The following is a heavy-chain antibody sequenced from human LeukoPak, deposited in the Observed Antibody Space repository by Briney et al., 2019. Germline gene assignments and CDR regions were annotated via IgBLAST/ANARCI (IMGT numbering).Heavy chain of an antibody. CDR2: ISAYNGNT. D-gene: IGHD6-13*01. V-gene: IGHV1-18*01. Sequence: ASVKVSCKASGYTFTSYAISWVRQAPGQGLEWMGWISAYNGNTNYAQKLQGRVTMTTDTSTSTAYMELRSLRSDDTAVYYCARDRYSSSWVWFDPWGQGTLVTVSS. CDR1: GYTFTSYA. J-gene: IGHJ5*02. CDR3: ARDRYSSSWVWFDP.